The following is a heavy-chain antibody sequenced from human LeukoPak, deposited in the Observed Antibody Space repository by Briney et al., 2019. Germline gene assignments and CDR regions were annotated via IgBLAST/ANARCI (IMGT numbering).Heavy chain of an antibody. D-gene: IGHD2-2*01. CDR3: ARSVGYCSSTGCYNFDY. CDR2: IYYSGST. J-gene: IGHJ4*02. Sequence: PSETLSLTCTVSGGSISRTSYYWGWIRPPPGKGLEWIGSIYYSGSTYYNPSLKSRVTISVDTSKNQFSLKLSSVTAADTAVYYCARSVGYCSSTGCYNFDYWGQGTLVTVSS. CDR1: GGSISRTSYY. V-gene: IGHV4-39*01.